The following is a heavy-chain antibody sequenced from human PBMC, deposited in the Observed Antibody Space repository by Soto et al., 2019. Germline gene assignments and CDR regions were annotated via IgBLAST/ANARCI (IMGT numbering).Heavy chain of an antibody. J-gene: IGHJ3*02. CDR2: IYYSGST. Sequence: QVQLQESGPGLVKPPQTLSLTCTVSGGSISSGGYYWSWIRQHPGKGLEWIGYIYYSGSTYYNPSLKSRVTISADTSKNQFSLKLSSVTAADTAVYYCARVADYYDSSGYAFDIWGQGTMVTVSS. CDR1: GGSISSGGYY. D-gene: IGHD3-22*01. V-gene: IGHV4-31*03. CDR3: ARVADYYDSSGYAFDI.